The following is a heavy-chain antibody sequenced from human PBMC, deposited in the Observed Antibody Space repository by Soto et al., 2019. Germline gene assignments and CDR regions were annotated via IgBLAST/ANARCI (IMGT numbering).Heavy chain of an antibody. J-gene: IGHJ4*02. D-gene: IGHD3-22*01. V-gene: IGHV4-59*01. Sequence: SETLSLTCTASGDSISTFYWGWMRQSPGKELEWIGYVYYTGSTNYNPSLKSRVTISVDRSKNQFSLKLTSANAADTAVYYCARGRTVRNYADDSSDYFYFFDYWGQGTQVTVSS. CDR2: VYYTGST. CDR1: GDSISTFY. CDR3: ARGRTVRNYADDSSDYFYFFDY.